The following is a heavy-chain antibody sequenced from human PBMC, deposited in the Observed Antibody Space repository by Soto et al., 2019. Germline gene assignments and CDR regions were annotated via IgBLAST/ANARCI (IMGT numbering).Heavy chain of an antibody. Sequence: SGPTLVNPTQTLTLTCTFSGFSLSTSGVGVGWIRQPPGKALECLALIYWNDDKRYSPSLHNRLTITKDTAKNQVVLTMTDMDPVDTGTYYCAHRRGAFDIWGQGTMVTVS. CDR2: IYWNDDK. CDR3: AHRRGAFDI. V-gene: IGHV2-5*01. J-gene: IGHJ3*02. CDR1: GFSLSTSGVG.